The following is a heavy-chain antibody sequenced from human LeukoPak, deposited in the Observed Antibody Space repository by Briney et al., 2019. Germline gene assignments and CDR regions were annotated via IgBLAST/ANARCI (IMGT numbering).Heavy chain of an antibody. CDR3: ARIWDGYSGSDY. V-gene: IGHV3-21*01. D-gene: IGHD1-26*01. CDR2: ISSSSSYI. Sequence: GGSLRLSYAASGFTFGSYSMNWVRQAPGKGLEWVSSISSSSSYIYYADSVKGRFTISRDNAKNSVYLQMNSLRAEDTAVYYCARIWDGYSGSDYWGQGTLVTVSS. J-gene: IGHJ4*02. CDR1: GFTFGSYS.